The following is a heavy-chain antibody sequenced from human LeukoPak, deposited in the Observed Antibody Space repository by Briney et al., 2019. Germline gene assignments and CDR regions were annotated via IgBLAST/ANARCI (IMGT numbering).Heavy chain of an antibody. V-gene: IGHV3-30-3*01. Sequence: PGGSLRLSCVASGFTFSSYNMHWVRQAPGKGLEWVAVISYDGSNKYYADSVKGRSTISRDNSKNTLYLQVNSLRPEDTAVYYCGRDTVGYGGAFDIWGQGTMVTASS. D-gene: IGHD5-18*01. J-gene: IGHJ3*02. CDR2: ISYDGSNK. CDR3: GRDTVGYGGAFDI. CDR1: GFTFSSYN.